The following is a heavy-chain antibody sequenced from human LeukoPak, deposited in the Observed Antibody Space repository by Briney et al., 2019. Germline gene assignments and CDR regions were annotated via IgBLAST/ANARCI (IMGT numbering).Heavy chain of an antibody. Sequence: ASVKVSCKASGYTFTNYYMHWVRQAPGQGLEWMGILNPSSGSTAYAQKFQGRVTMTRDTSTSTVYMELSSLRSEDTAVYYCARDEATGWFDPWGQGTLVIVFS. D-gene: IGHD5-24*01. CDR2: LNPSSGST. CDR1: GYTFTNYY. J-gene: IGHJ5*02. V-gene: IGHV1-46*01. CDR3: ARDEATGWFDP.